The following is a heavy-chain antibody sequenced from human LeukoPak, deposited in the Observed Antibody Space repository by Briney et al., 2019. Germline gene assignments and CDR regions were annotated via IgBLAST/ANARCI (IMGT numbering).Heavy chain of an antibody. Sequence: ASAKVSCKASGYTFTSYYMHWVRLAPGQGLEWMGMINPNGGSTSYAQRFQGRLTMTRDMYTRTVYMELSSLRFEDTAVYYCARPAGTIRSPLGQFGYWGQGILVTVSS. V-gene: IGHV1-46*01. CDR2: INPNGGST. J-gene: IGHJ4*02. CDR3: ARPAGTIRSPLGQFGY. CDR1: GYTFTSYY. D-gene: IGHD1-7*01.